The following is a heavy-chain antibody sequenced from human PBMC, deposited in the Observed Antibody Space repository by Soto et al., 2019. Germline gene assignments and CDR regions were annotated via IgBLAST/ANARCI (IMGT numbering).Heavy chain of an antibody. V-gene: IGHV4-30-4*01. CDR2: IYYSGST. D-gene: IGHD6-6*01. Sequence: SETLSLTCTVSGGSISSGDYYWNWIRQPPGKGLEWIGYIYYSGSTYYNPSLKSRVTISVDTSKNQFSLKLSSVTAADTAVYYCARERPDGARLDPWGQGTLVPVSS. CDR1: GGSISSGDYY. J-gene: IGHJ5*02. CDR3: ARERPDGARLDP.